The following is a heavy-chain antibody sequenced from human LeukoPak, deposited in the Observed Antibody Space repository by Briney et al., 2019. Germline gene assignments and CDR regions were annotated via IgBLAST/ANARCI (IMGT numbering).Heavy chain of an antibody. CDR2: INHSGST. CDR1: GGSFSGYY. V-gene: IGHV4-34*01. Sequence: PSETLSHTCAVYGGSFSGYYWSWLRHPPGEGREWIGEINHSGSTNYNPSLKSRVTISVDTSKNQFSLKLSSVTAADTAVYYCARGPSIAARPRFDYWGQGTLVTVSS. J-gene: IGHJ4*02. CDR3: ARGPSIAARPRFDY. D-gene: IGHD6-6*01.